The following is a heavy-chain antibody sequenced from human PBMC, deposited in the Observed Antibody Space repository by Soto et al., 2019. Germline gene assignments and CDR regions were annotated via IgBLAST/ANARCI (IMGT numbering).Heavy chain of an antibody. CDR1: GDSFSRADYK. Sequence: QVQLQESGPGLVKPSQTLSLTCTVSGDSFSRADYKWSWIRQPPGKGLEWIGYIYYSGYTYNNPSLKSRLTMSVDTSKNQFFLKLSSVTAADTAVYYCARNSDYVAFDYWGQGTLVTVS. CDR2: IYYSGYT. J-gene: IGHJ4*02. D-gene: IGHD4-4*01. V-gene: IGHV4-30-4*01. CDR3: ARNSDYVAFDY.